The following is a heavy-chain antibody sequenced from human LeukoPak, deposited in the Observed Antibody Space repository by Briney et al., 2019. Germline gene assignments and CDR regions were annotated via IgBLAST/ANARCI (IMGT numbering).Heavy chain of an antibody. V-gene: IGHV3-21*01. D-gene: IGHD3-9*01. J-gene: IGHJ3*02. Sequence: PGGSLRLSCAASGFTFSSYSMNWVRQAPGKGLEWVSSVSSSSSYIYYADSVKGRFTISRDNAKNSLYLQMNSLRAEDTAVYYCARDRGSRYFDWLFDAFDIWGQGTMVTVSS. CDR3: ARDRGSRYFDWLFDAFDI. CDR1: GFTFSSYS. CDR2: VSSSSSYI.